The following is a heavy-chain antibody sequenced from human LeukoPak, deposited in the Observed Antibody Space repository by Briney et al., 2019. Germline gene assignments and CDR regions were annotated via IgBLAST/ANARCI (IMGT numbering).Heavy chain of an antibody. Sequence: PGGSLRLSCAASGFTFSSYWMSWVRQAPGRGREWVAKIKVDGREKDYLDSVKGRFTISRDNAKNSLYLQMDSLRAEDTAMYYCARDSRGGFDCWGQGTLVTVSS. J-gene: IGHJ4*02. CDR3: ARDSRGGFDC. CDR1: GFTFSSYW. CDR2: IKVDGREK. D-gene: IGHD3-10*01. V-gene: IGHV3-7*01.